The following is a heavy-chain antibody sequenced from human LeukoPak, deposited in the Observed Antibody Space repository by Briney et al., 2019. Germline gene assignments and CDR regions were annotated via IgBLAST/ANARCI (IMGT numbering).Heavy chain of an antibody. CDR3: VRQFWA. Sequence: GGSLRLSCSASGFTFSTYAMHWVRQAPGKGLEYVSASSSKGDSTFYADSVKGRFTISRDNSKNTLYLQMNGLRVEDTAVYYCVRQFWAWGQGTLVTVSS. J-gene: IGHJ5*02. D-gene: IGHD3-16*01. V-gene: IGHV3-64*04. CDR2: SSSKGDST. CDR1: GFTFSTYA.